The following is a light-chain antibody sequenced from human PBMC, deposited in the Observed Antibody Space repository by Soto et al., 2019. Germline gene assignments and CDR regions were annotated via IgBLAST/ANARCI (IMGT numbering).Light chain of an antibody. Sequence: GLTQYQGNLSVSPVERAALSCRASQSVTNNQFAWFRQKPGQAPRLLIWGVSNRATGIPDRFSGSGSGTDFTLTISRLEPEDFAVYYCQPYGTSPLIPFGQGRLLEI. J-gene: IGKJ5*01. CDR2: GVS. CDR1: QSVTNNQ. V-gene: IGKV3-20*01. CDR3: QPYGTSPLIP.